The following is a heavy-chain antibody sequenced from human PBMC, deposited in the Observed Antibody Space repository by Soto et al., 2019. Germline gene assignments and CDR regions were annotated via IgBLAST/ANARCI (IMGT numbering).Heavy chain of an antibody. CDR1: GFTFSSYG. V-gene: IGHV3-33*01. CDR3: AREPPSYCGGDCYFQ. D-gene: IGHD2-21*02. CDR2: IWYDGSNK. J-gene: IGHJ4*02. Sequence: GGSLRLSCAASGFTFSSYGMHWVRQAPGKGLEWVAVIWYDGSNKYYADSVKGRFTISRDNSKNTLYLQMNSLRAEDTAVYYCAREPPSYCGGDCYFQWGQGTLVTVS.